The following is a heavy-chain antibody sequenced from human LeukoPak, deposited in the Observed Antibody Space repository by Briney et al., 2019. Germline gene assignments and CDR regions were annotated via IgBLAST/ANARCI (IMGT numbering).Heavy chain of an antibody. D-gene: IGHD3-9*01. J-gene: IGHJ4*02. Sequence: GGSLRLSCAASGFTFSSYWMHWVRQAPGKGLMWVSRINSDGSSTNYADSVKGRFTISRDNAKNTLYLQMNSLRAEDTAVYYCARQDWLGDRYYFDSWGQGTLVTVSS. CDR2: INSDGSST. CDR3: ARQDWLGDRYYFDS. CDR1: GFTFSSYW. V-gene: IGHV3-74*01.